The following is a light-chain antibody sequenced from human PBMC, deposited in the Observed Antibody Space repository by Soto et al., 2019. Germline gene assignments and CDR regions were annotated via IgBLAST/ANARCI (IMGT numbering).Light chain of an antibody. CDR3: QQYNSYSTT. J-gene: IGKJ1*01. Sequence: EIVMTQSPATLSVSPGERATLSCRASESVSSIYVAWYQQKPGQAPRILMYDASNRATGIPARFSGSGSGTEFTLTISSLQPDDFATYYCQQYNSYSTTFGQGTKVDIK. CDR2: DAS. CDR1: ESVSSI. V-gene: IGKV3D-15*01.